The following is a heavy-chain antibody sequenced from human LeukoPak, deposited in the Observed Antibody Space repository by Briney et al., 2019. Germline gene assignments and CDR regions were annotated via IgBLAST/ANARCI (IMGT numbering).Heavy chain of an antibody. J-gene: IGHJ4*02. CDR3: AKRVQGNTGPFHC. D-gene: IGHD4-23*01. Sequence: GGSLRLSCAASGFTFSSYSMNWVRQAPGKGLEWVSWISGRGDNTYYADSVKGRFTISRDNSKNTLRLQMNSLRDEDTAVYYCAKRVQGNTGPFHCWGQGTLASVSS. CDR2: ISGRGDNT. CDR1: GFTFSSYS. V-gene: IGHV3-23*01.